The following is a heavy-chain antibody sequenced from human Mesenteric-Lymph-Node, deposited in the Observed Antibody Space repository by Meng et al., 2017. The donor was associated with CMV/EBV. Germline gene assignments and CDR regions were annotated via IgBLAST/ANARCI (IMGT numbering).Heavy chain of an antibody. V-gene: IGHV3-7*01. D-gene: IGHD2-21*01. Sequence: GESLKISCAASGFTFSNYGMHWVRQAPGKGLEWVANIKQDGSEKYYVDSVKGRFIISRDNAKNSLYLQMNSLRAEDTAAYYCARVVSYYYGMDVWGQGTTVTVSS. CDR3: ARVVSYYYGMDV. CDR1: GFTFSNYG. CDR2: IKQDGSEK. J-gene: IGHJ6*02.